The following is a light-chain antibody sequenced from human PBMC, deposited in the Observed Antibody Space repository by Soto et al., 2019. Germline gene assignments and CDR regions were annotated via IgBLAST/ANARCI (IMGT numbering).Light chain of an antibody. CDR3: QQRSNWWT. CDR1: QSVSSY. V-gene: IGKV3-11*01. Sequence: EIVLTQSPATLSLSPGERATLSCRASQSVSSYLAWYQQKPGQAPRLLIYDASNRATGIPARFSGSRAGTDFTLSISSLEPEDFPVYYCQQRSNWWTFGQGTKVEIK. J-gene: IGKJ1*01. CDR2: DAS.